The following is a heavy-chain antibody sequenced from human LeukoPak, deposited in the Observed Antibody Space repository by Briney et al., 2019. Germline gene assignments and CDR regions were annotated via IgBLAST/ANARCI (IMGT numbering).Heavy chain of an antibody. CDR1: GGSITNNW. CDR2: IYYSGST. J-gene: IGHJ5*02. V-gene: IGHV4-4*02. CDR3: ARGHSSSGGWFDP. D-gene: IGHD6-6*01. Sequence: SETLSLTCVVSGGSITNNWWSWVRQPPGKGLEWIGSIYYSGSTYYNPSLKSRVTISVDTSKNQFSLKLSSVTAADTAVYYCARGHSSSGGWFDPWGQGTLVTVSS.